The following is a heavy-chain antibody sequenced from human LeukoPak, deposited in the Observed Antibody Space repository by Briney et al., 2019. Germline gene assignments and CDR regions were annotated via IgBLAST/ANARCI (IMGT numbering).Heavy chain of an antibody. J-gene: IGHJ4*02. Sequence: PGGSLRLSCAASGFTFSSYGMHWVRQAPGKGLEWVTFIRYDGSNKYYADSVKGRFTISRDNSKNTLYLQMNSLRVEDTAVYYCAKDLSKGLLYRRGMYYFDYWGQGILVTVSS. CDR3: AKDLSKGLLYRRGMYYFDY. V-gene: IGHV3-30*02. CDR2: IRYDGSNK. CDR1: GFTFSSYG. D-gene: IGHD3-3*01.